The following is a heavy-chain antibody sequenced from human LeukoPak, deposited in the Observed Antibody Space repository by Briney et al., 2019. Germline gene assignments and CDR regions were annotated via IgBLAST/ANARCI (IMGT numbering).Heavy chain of an antibody. D-gene: IGHD5-18*01. Sequence: GGSLRLSCAASGFTVSSNYMSWVRQAPGKGLEWVSVIYSGGSTYYADSVRGRFTISRDNAKNTLYLQMNSLRAEDTAVYYCARLGDTGYRPQGPWGQGTLVTVSS. CDR1: GFTVSSNY. CDR2: IYSGGST. J-gene: IGHJ5*02. CDR3: ARLGDTGYRPQGP. V-gene: IGHV3-53*01.